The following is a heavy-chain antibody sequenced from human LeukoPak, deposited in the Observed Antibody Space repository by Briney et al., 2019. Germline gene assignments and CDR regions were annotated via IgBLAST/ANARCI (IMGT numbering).Heavy chain of an antibody. D-gene: IGHD3-3*01. J-gene: IGHJ4*02. Sequence: ASVKVSRKASGGTFSSYAISWVRQAPGQGLEWMGGIIPIFGTANYAQKFQGRVTITADESTSTAYMELSSLRSEDTAVYYCAREGSGYYLEANYFDYWGQGTLVTVSS. CDR1: GGTFSSYA. CDR3: AREGSGYYLEANYFDY. V-gene: IGHV1-69*13. CDR2: IIPIFGTA.